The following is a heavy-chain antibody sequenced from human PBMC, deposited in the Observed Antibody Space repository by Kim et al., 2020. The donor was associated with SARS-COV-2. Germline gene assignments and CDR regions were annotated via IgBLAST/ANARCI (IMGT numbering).Heavy chain of an antibody. CDR2: IWYDGSNK. V-gene: IGHV3-33*01. D-gene: IGHD1-26*01. Sequence: GGSLRLSCAASGFTFSSYGMHWVRQAPGKGLEWVAVIWYDGSNKYYADSVKGRFTISRDNSKNTLYLQMNSLRAEDTAVYYCARDKGSYHGWFPDYWGQGTLVTVSS. CDR1: GFTFSSYG. J-gene: IGHJ4*02. CDR3: ARDKGSYHGWFPDY.